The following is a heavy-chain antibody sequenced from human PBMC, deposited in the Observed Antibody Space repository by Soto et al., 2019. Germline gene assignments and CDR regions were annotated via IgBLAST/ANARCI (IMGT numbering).Heavy chain of an antibody. J-gene: IGHJ6*02. V-gene: IGHV1-24*01. Sequence: ASVKVSCKVSGYTLTELSMHWVRQAPGKGLEWMGGFDPEDGETIYAQKFQGRVTMTEDKSTDTAYMEMSSLRFEDTAVYYCATGTTTVTTGAHYYYYYYGMDVWGQGTTVTVSS. D-gene: IGHD4-17*01. CDR1: GYTLTELS. CDR3: ATGTTTVTTGAHYYYYYYGMDV. CDR2: FDPEDGET.